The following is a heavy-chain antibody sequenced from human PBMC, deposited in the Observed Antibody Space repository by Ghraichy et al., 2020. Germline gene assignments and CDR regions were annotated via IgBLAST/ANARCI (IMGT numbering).Heavy chain of an antibody. CDR3: ARGRGDDSSGYSNAFDI. D-gene: IGHD3-22*01. Sequence: SETLSLTCTVSGGSISSGDYYWSWIRQPPGKGLEWIGYIYYSGSTYYNPSLKSRVTISVDTSKNQFSLKLSSVTAADTAVYYCARGRGDDSSGYSNAFDIWGQGTMVTVSS. V-gene: IGHV4-30-4*01. J-gene: IGHJ3*02. CDR2: IYYSGST. CDR1: GGSISSGDYY.